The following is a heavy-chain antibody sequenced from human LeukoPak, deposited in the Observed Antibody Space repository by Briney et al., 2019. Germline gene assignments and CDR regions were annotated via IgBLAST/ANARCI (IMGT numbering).Heavy chain of an antibody. CDR1: GHTLTVHY. CDR2: INPNSGGT. J-gene: IGHJ4*02. V-gene: IGHV1-2*02. Sequence: ASVKVSCKASGHTLTVHYIHWVRQAPGQGLEWMGWINPNSGGTNYAQKFQGRVTMTSDTSISTAYMELSRLRSDDTAVYYCARAGLYCSSTSCYGGLNYWGQGTLVTVSS. D-gene: IGHD2-2*01. CDR3: ARAGLYCSSTSCYGGLNY.